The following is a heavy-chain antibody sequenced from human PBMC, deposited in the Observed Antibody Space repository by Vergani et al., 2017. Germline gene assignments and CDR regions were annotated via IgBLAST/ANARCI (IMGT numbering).Heavy chain of an antibody. J-gene: IGHJ4*02. D-gene: IGHD3-16*01. CDR3: AKHFRGWGIDY. Sequence: QVQLVESGGGVVQRGGSLRLSCATSGFTLSNYDMQWIRQGPGKGLEFVAFIQFDWSNQYYADSVKGRFTLSRDFSKNTLYLQMNSLRTDDTATYYCAKHFRGWGIDYWGQGTQVIVSS. V-gene: IGHV3-30*02. CDR2: IQFDWSNQ. CDR1: GFTLSNYD.